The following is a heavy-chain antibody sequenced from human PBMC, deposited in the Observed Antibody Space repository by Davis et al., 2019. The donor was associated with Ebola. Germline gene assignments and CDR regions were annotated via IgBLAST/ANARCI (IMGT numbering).Heavy chain of an antibody. CDR1: GFTFSNAW. V-gene: IGHV3-15*01. Sequence: GESLKISCAASGFTFSNAWMSWVRQAPGKGLEWVGRIKSKTDGGTTDYAAPVKGRFTISRDDSKNTLYLQMNSLKTEDTAVYYCTTAFGYDYIWGSYRLTVDYWGQGTLVTVSS. J-gene: IGHJ4*02. D-gene: IGHD3-16*02. CDR3: TTAFGYDYIWGSYRLTVDY. CDR2: IKSKTDGGTT.